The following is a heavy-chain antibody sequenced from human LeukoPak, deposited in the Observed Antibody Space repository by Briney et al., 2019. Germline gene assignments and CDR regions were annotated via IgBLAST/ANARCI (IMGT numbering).Heavy chain of an antibody. CDR3: ARALRYCTNGVCYRGPTTPSFDY. V-gene: IGHV4-39*07. J-gene: IGHJ4*02. Sequence: SETLSLTCTVSGGSISSSSYYWGWIRQPPGKGLEWIGSIYYSGSTYYNPSLKSRVTISVDTSKNQFSLKLSSVTAADTAVYYCARALRYCTNGVCYRGPTTPSFDYWGQGTLVTVSS. CDR2: IYYSGST. CDR1: GGSISSSSYY. D-gene: IGHD2-8*01.